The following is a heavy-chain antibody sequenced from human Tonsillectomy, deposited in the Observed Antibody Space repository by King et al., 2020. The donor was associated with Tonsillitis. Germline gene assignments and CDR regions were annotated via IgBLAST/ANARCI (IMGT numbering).Heavy chain of an antibody. J-gene: IGHJ4*02. Sequence: VQLVESGGGLAQPGRSLRLSCAASGFRFADHAMHWVRQAPGKGLEWVSGISWNSGYIGYADSVKGRFTISRDNAKNSLYLEMNSLRVEDTALYYCAKVITRSAPALDYWGRGTLVTVSS. CDR1: GFRFADHA. V-gene: IGHV3-9*01. D-gene: IGHD2-2*01. CDR3: AKVITRSAPALDY. CDR2: ISWNSGYI.